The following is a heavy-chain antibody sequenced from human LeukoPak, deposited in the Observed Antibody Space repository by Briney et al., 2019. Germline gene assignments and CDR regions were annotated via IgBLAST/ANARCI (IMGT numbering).Heavy chain of an antibody. D-gene: IGHD6-19*01. CDR2: IYSGGST. CDR3: ARDGGAYSSGSVDT. V-gene: IGHV3-66*01. Sequence: VRTLRLSCALSGFTVSSNDMSSVGEAPGHGLEWVSVIYSGGSTYYADSVKGRFTISRDNSKNTLYLQMNSLRAEDTAVYYCARDGGAYSSGSVDTWGQGTLVTVSS. J-gene: IGHJ5*02. CDR1: GFTVSSND.